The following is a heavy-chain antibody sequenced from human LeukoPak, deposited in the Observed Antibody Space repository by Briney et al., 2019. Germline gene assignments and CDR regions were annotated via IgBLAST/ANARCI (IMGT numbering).Heavy chain of an antibody. Sequence: PSETLSLTCTLSGGSISSGSYYWSWIRHPAGRGLEWFGRIYSSGSTHYNPSRKSRVTISVDTSKTQFSVTLSSVTAAPTTVYYCARELNRTFAPGGQGTLVTAPS. D-gene: IGHD1-14*01. V-gene: IGHV4-61*02. CDR3: ARELNRTFAP. CDR1: GGSISSGSYY. J-gene: IGHJ5*02. CDR2: IYSSGST.